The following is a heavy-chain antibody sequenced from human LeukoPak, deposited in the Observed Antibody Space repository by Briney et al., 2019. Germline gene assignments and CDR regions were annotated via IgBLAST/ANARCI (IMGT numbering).Heavy chain of an antibody. CDR3: AKEPIVGAGDY. CDR1: GFTFSSYG. Sequence: GGSLRLSCAASGFTFSSYGMHWVRQAPGKGLEWVAVISYDGSNKYYADSVKGRFTISRDNSKNTLYLQMNSLRAEDTAVYYCAKEPIVGAGDYWGQGTLVTVSS. J-gene: IGHJ4*02. V-gene: IGHV3-30*18. D-gene: IGHD1-26*01. CDR2: ISYDGSNK.